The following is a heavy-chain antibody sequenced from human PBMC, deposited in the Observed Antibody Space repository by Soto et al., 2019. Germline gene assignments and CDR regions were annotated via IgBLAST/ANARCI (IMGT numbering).Heavy chain of an antibody. Sequence: PSETLSLTCAVSGGSFTSNNWWTWVRQPPGQGLEWIGEIYRTGSTNYNPSLKSRVTISLDKSENQFSLKVSSLTAADTAVYYCASRDPGTSVDYWGQGTLVTVSS. CDR1: GGSFTSNNW. J-gene: IGHJ4*02. V-gene: IGHV4-4*02. CDR2: IYRTGST. CDR3: ASRDPGTSVDY. D-gene: IGHD1-7*01.